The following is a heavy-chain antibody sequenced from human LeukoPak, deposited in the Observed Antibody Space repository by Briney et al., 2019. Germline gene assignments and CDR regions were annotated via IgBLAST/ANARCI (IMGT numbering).Heavy chain of an antibody. CDR2: IYTSGST. CDR1: GGSISSGSYY. J-gene: IGHJ5*02. Sequence: SQTLSLTCTVSGGSISSGSYYWSWLRQPAGKGLEWIGRIYTSGSTNYNPSLKSRVTISVDTSKNQFSLKLSSVTAADTAVYYCARGSLVDEMFDPWGQGTLVTVSS. CDR3: ARGSLVDEMFDP. D-gene: IGHD2-15*01. V-gene: IGHV4-61*02.